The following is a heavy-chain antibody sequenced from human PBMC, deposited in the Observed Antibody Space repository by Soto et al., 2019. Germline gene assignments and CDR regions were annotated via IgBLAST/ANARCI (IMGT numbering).Heavy chain of an antibody. D-gene: IGHD3-9*01. V-gene: IGHV1-18*01. CDR2: ISAYNGNT. Sequence: QVQLVQSGAEVKKPGASVKVSCKASGYTFTSYGISWVRQAPGQGLEWMGWISAYNGNTNYAQKLPGRVTMTTDTSTSTAYMELRSLRSDDTAVYYCARDHADVLRYFDWFKFDYWGQGTLVTVSS. J-gene: IGHJ4*02. CDR1: GYTFTSYG. CDR3: ARDHADVLRYFDWFKFDY.